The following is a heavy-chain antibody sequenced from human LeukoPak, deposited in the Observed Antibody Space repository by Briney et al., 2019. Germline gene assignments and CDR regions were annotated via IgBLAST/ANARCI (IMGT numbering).Heavy chain of an antibody. J-gene: IGHJ4*02. D-gene: IGHD3-16*01. CDR2: IYTSGST. CDR3: ARAWGPGGHFDY. Sequence: SETLSLTCTVSGGSISSYYWSWIRQPAGKGLEWIGRIYTSGSTNYNPPLKSRVTISVDKSKNQFSLKLSSVTAADTAVYYCARAWGPGGHFDYWGQGTLVTVSS. CDR1: GGSISSYY. V-gene: IGHV4-4*07.